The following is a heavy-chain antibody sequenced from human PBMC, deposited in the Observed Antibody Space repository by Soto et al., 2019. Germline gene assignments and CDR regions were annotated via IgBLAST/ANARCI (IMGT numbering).Heavy chain of an antibody. CDR1: GFTFSLYG. CDR3: ATWQGSLNFHY. Sequence: GGSLRLSCAASGFTFSLYGMHWVRQAPGKGLEWVAAIWDDGRRKDYADSVKDRLFISRDNSKNTLYLQLDSLRPEDTAVYYCATWQGSLNFHYWGQGTLVTVST. J-gene: IGHJ4*02. CDR2: IWDDGRRK. V-gene: IGHV3-33*01.